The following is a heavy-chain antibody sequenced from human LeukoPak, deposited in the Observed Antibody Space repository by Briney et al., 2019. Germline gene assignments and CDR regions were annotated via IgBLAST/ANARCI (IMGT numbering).Heavy chain of an antibody. CDR3: ARSLCGGDCYPDY. Sequence: SETLSLTCAVSGGSISSSNWWSWVRQPPGKELEWIGEIYHSGSTNYNPSLKSRVTISVDKSKNQYSLKLGSVTAADTAVYYCARSLCGGDCYPDYWGQGTLVTVSS. V-gene: IGHV4-4*02. CDR2: IYHSGST. D-gene: IGHD2-21*02. CDR1: GGSISSSNW. J-gene: IGHJ4*02.